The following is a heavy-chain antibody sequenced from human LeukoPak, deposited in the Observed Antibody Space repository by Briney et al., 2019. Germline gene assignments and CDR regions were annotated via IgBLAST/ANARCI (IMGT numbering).Heavy chain of an antibody. J-gene: IGHJ4*02. V-gene: IGHV1-69*05. CDR2: IIPIFGTA. D-gene: IGHD3-22*01. Sequence: ASVKVSCKASGGTFSSFAISWVRQAPGQGLEWMGRIIPIFGTANYAQKLQGRVTITTGQSTSTAYMELSSLRSVDTAVYYCARGAYYYDSSGYYVGPVEGVQGTLVTVSS. CDR1: GGTFSSFA. CDR3: ARGAYYYDSSGYYVGPVE.